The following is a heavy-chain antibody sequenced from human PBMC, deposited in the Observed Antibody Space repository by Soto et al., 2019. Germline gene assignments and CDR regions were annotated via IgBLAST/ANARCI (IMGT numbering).Heavy chain of an antibody. Sequence: LSETLSLTCTVSGGSVSSGSYYWSWIRQPPGKGLEWIGYIYYSGSTNYNPSLKSRVTISVDTSKNQFSLKLSSVTAADTAVYYCAREGMTAAALDYWGQGTLVTVSS. V-gene: IGHV4-61*01. D-gene: IGHD6-13*01. CDR1: GGSVSSGSYY. CDR3: AREGMTAAALDY. J-gene: IGHJ4*02. CDR2: IYYSGST.